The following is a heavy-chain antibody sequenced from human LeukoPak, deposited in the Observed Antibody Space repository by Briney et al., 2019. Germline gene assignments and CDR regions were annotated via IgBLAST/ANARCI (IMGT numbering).Heavy chain of an antibody. CDR2: IKQDGSEK. CDR1: GFTFSSYW. V-gene: IGHV3-7*01. D-gene: IGHD6-13*01. CDR3: ARVNSGAAAGYYYYGMDV. Sequence: GGSLRLSCAASGFTFSSYWMSWVRQAPGKGLEWVANIKQDGSEKYYVDSVKGRFTISRDNAKNSLYLQMNSLRAEDTAVYYCARVNSGAAAGYYYYGMDVWGQGTTVTVSS. J-gene: IGHJ6*02.